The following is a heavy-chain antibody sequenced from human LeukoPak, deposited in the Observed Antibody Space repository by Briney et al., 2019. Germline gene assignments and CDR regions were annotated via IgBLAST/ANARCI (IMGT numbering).Heavy chain of an antibody. D-gene: IGHD6-13*01. CDR2: IYYSGST. V-gene: IGHV4-59*01. CDR1: GGSINNYY. J-gene: IGHJ4*02. Sequence: SETLSLTCTVSGGSINNYYWSWIRQPPGTGLEWIGYIYYSGSTNYNPSLKSRVTISVATSKNQFSLKLSSVTAADTAVYYCARDGSSSWYYFDYWGQGTLVTVSS. CDR3: ARDGSSSWYYFDY.